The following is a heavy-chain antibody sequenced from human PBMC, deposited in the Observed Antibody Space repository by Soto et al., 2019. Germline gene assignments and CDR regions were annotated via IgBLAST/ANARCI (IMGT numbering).Heavy chain of an antibody. Sequence: EVQLLESGGGLVQPGGSLRLSCAASGFTCSFCAMNWVRQAPGKGLEWVSSLRGSGGDTYYADSVKGRFTISRDNSKNTRYLQMISLRVEDTAVEYCVKGLSDSYYYFDDWGQGTLVTVSS. CDR3: VKGLSDSYYYFDD. D-gene: IGHD3-22*01. CDR1: GFTCSFCA. J-gene: IGHJ4*02. V-gene: IGHV3-23*01. CDR2: LRGSGGDT.